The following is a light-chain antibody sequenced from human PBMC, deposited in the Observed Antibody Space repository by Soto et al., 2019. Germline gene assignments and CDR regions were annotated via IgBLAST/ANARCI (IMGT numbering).Light chain of an antibody. V-gene: IGKV1-39*01. CDR1: QPVSKF. CDR2: TTS. J-gene: IGKJ1*01. Sequence: DIQMTQSPSSLSSSVGDIVTVSCRASQPVSKFVNWYQQKPGKVPTLLIFTTSTLHSGVPSRFSGSGSGTEFTLTINGLQPEDFATYYCQQTYTLPRTFAQGTKVDIK. CDR3: QQTYTLPRT.